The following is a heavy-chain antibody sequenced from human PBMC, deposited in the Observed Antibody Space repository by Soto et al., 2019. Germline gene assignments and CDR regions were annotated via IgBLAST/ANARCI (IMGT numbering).Heavy chain of an antibody. CDR3: AKLVYCSSTSCYGYDAFDT. J-gene: IGHJ3*02. V-gene: IGHV3-23*01. Sequence: EVQLLESGGGLVQPGGSLRLSCAASGFTFSSYAMSWVRQAPGKGLEWVSAISGSGGSTYYEDSGKGRFTISRDNSKKTLYIQMNSLRAEDTAVYYCAKLVYCSSTSCYGYDAFDTWGHGTMVTVSS. CDR2: ISGSGGST. CDR1: GFTFSSYA. D-gene: IGHD2-2*01.